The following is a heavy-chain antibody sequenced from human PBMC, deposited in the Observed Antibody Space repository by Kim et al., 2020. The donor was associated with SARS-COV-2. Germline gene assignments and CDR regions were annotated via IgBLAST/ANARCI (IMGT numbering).Heavy chain of an antibody. CDR2: INPNSGGT. Sequence: ASVKVSCKASGYTFTGYYMHWVRQAPGQGLEWMGWINPNSGGTNYAQKFQGRVTMTRDTSISTAYMELSRLRSDDTAVYYCANIPTADFYGMDVWGQGTTVTVSS. D-gene: IGHD2-21*02. J-gene: IGHJ6*02. CDR3: ANIPTADFYGMDV. V-gene: IGHV1-2*02. CDR1: GYTFTGYY.